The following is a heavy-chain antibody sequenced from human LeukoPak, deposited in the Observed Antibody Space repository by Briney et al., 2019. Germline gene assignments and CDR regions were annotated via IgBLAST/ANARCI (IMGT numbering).Heavy chain of an antibody. J-gene: IGHJ4*02. CDR1: GYTFTSYA. CDR2: INTNTGNP. Sequence: ASVKVSCKASGYTFTSYAMNWVRQAPGQGLEWMGWINTNTGNPTYAQGFTGRFVFSLDTSVSTAYLQISSLKAEDTAVYYCARRPSPGYSSGWFDYWGQGTLVTVSS. D-gene: IGHD6-19*01. CDR3: ARRPSPGYSSGWFDY. V-gene: IGHV7-4-1*02.